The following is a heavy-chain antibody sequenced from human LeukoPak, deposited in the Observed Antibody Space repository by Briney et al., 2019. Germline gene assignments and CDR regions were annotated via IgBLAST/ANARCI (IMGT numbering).Heavy chain of an antibody. J-gene: IGHJ4*02. CDR2: ISSSSGYI. V-gene: IGHV3-21*01. Sequence: GGSLRLSCAASGFTFSSYSMNWVRQAPGKGLEWVSSISSSSGYISYADSVKGRFTISRDNAKNSLYLQMNSLRAEDTAVYYCAREPIGGYYYDSSGYYYTDYWGQGTLVTVSS. D-gene: IGHD3-22*01. CDR1: GFTFSSYS. CDR3: AREPIGGYYYDSSGYYYTDY.